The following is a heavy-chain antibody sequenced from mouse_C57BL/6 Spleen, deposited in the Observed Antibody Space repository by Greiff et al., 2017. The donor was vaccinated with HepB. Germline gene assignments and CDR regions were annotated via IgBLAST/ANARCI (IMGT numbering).Heavy chain of an antibody. D-gene: IGHD2-14*01. CDR3: AREVQAMHY. J-gene: IGHJ4*01. V-gene: IGHV1-7*01. CDR1: GYTFTSYW. Sequence: QVQLQQSGAELAKPGASVKLSCKASGYTFTSYWMHGVKQRPGQGLEWIGYINPSSGYTKYNQKFKDKATLPADKSSSTAYMQLSSLTYEDSAVYYCAREVQAMHYWGQGTSVTVSS. CDR2: INPSSGYT.